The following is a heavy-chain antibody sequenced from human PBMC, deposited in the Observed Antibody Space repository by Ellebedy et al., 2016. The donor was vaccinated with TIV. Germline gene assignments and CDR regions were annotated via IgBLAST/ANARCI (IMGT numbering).Heavy chain of an antibody. V-gene: IGHV3-30*18. D-gene: IGHD3-3*01. Sequence: GGSLRLXXAASGFTFSSYGMHWVRQAPGKGLEWVAVISYDGSNKYYADSVKGRFTISRDNSKNTLYLQMNSLRAEDTAVYYCAKVYDFWSGPNADYWGQGTLVTVSS. J-gene: IGHJ4*02. CDR2: ISYDGSNK. CDR1: GFTFSSYG. CDR3: AKVYDFWSGPNADY.